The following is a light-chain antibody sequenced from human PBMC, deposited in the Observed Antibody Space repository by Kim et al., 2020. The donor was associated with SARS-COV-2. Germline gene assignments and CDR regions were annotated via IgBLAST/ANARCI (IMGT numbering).Light chain of an antibody. CDR1: QSVTST. Sequence: LSPGERATLASRASQSVTSTLAWYQQKPGQAPRLLIHGASSRATGIPDRFSGSGSGTDFTLTISRLEPEDFAVYYCQQYGNSPSTFGQGTRLEIK. CDR2: GAS. V-gene: IGKV3-20*01. CDR3: QQYGNSPST. J-gene: IGKJ5*01.